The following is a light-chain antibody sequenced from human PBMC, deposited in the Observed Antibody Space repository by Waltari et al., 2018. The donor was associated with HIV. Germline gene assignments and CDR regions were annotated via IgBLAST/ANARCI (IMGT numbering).Light chain of an antibody. CDR2: ENK. V-gene: IGLV6-57*03. Sequence: NFMLAQPQSVSESPERTVTISCTRTSGSIASNFVQWYQQRPGSAPTTVIDENKERPSVVPDRFSGSIDTSSNSASLTISGLQTEDEADYYCQSFGPKSWVFGGGTKLTVL. CDR3: QSFGPKSWV. CDR1: SGSIASNF. J-gene: IGLJ3*02.